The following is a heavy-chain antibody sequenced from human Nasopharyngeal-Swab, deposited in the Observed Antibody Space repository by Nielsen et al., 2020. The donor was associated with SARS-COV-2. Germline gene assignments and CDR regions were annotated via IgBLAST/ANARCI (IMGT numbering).Heavy chain of an antibody. J-gene: IGHJ4*02. CDR1: GGSISSGGYY. CDR3: ARDHGYSGYV. D-gene: IGHD5-12*01. V-gene: IGHV4-31*02. CDR2: IYYSGST. Sequence: SCTVSGGSISSGGYYWSWIRQHPGKGLEWIGYIYYSGSTYYNPSLKSRVTISVDTSKNQFSLKLSSVTAADTAVYYCARDHGYSGYVWGQGTLVTVSS.